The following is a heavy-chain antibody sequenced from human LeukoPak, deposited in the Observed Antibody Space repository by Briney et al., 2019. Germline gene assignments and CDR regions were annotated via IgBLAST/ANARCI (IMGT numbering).Heavy chain of an antibody. CDR1: GGFISSYY. CDR3: ARERARQQLEREFDP. V-gene: IGHV4-59*01. CDR2: IYYSGST. J-gene: IGHJ5*02. D-gene: IGHD6-13*01. Sequence: SETLSLTCTVSGGFISSYYWSWIRQPPGKGLEWIGYIYYSGSTNYNPSLKSRVTISVDTSKNQFSLKLSSVTAADTAVYYCARERARQQLEREFDPWGQGTLVTVSS.